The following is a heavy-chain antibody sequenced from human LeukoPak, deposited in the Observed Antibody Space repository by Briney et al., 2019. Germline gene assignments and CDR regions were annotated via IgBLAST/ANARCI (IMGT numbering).Heavy chain of an antibody. D-gene: IGHD3-3*01. V-gene: IGHV3-23*01. Sequence: PGGSLRLSCAASGFTFSSYWMSWVRQAPGKGLEWVSTISGSGDSTYYADSVKGRFTISRDNSKNTLYLQMNSLRAEDTAVYYCARVVYDFWSGYGYWGQGTLLTVSS. CDR1: GFTFSSYW. J-gene: IGHJ4*02. CDR3: ARVVYDFWSGYGY. CDR2: ISGSGDST.